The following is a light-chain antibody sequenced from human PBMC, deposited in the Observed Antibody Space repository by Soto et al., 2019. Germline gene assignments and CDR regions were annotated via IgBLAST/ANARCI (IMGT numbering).Light chain of an antibody. J-gene: IGLJ3*02. CDR3: SSFTSSKTWV. V-gene: IGLV2-14*01. CDR1: NSDVGGYNY. Sequence: QAVVTQPASVSGSPGQSVTISCTGTNSDVGGYNYVSWYQQHPGRAPKVMIYEVTKRPAGASIRFSGSKSGNTASLSISGLQSEDEADYYCSSFTSSKTWVFGGGTKLTVL. CDR2: EVT.